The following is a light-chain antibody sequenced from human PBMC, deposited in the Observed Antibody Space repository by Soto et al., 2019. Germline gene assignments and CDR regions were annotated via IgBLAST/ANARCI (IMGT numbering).Light chain of an antibody. V-gene: IGKV3-20*01. CDR1: QSVSSSY. J-gene: IGKJ2*01. Sequence: EIVLTQSPGTLSLSPGERATLSCRASQSVSSSYLAWYQQKPGQAPRLLIYGASSRATGIPDRFSGSGSGTDFNLTISRLEPEVYAVYYCQQYGSSPYTFGRRSKLEIK. CDR3: QQYGSSPYT. CDR2: GAS.